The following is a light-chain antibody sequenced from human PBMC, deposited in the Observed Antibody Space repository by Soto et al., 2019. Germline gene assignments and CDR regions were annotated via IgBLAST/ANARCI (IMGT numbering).Light chain of an antibody. CDR3: SSYTSSSTL. CDR2: EVS. V-gene: IGLV2-14*01. J-gene: IGLJ1*01. Sequence: LTQPASVSGSPGQSITISCTGTSSDVGGYNYVSWYQQHPGKAPKLMIYEVSNRPSGVSNRFSGSKSGNTASLTISGLQAEDEADYYCSSYTSSSTLLGTGTKVTVL. CDR1: SSDVGGYNY.